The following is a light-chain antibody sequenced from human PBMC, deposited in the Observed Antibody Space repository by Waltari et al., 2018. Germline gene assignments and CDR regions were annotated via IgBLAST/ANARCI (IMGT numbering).Light chain of an antibody. CDR3: QQYYSPPPGT. Sequence: EIVLTQSPATLSLSPGERATLSCRARQSVSRHLAWYQQKPGQAPRLRIYDASSRATGIPARLSGSGSGTDFTLTISSLEPEDFAVYYCQQYYSPPPGTFGQGPSWRSN. CDR2: DAS. CDR1: QSVSRH. V-gene: IGKV3-11*01. J-gene: IGKJ2*01.